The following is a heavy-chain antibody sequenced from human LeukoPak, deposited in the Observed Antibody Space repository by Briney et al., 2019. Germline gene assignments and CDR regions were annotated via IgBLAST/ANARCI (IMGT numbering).Heavy chain of an antibody. D-gene: IGHD1-7*01. CDR1: GYTFTSYG. Sequence: ASVKVSCKASGYTFTSYGISWVRQAPGQGLEWMGWISAYNGNTNYAQKLQGRVTMTTDTSTSTAYMELRSLRSEDTAVYYCATSPGGWNYGRSYYYYGMDVWGQGTTVTVSS. CDR3: ATSPGGWNYGRSYYYYGMDV. CDR2: ISAYNGNT. J-gene: IGHJ6*02. V-gene: IGHV1-18*01.